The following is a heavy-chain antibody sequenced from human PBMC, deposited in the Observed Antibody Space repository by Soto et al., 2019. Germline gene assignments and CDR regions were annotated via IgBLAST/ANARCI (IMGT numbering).Heavy chain of an antibody. Sequence: PSETLSLTCAVSGGSISSGGYSWSWIRQPPGKGLEWIGYIYHSGSTYYNPSLKSRVTISVDRSRNQFSLKLRAVTAADTAVYYCARDHYDFWSGYDPYGMDVWGQGTTVTVSS. J-gene: IGHJ6*02. CDR3: ARDHYDFWSGYDPYGMDV. CDR1: GGSISSGGYS. V-gene: IGHV4-30-2*01. D-gene: IGHD3-3*01. CDR2: IYHSGST.